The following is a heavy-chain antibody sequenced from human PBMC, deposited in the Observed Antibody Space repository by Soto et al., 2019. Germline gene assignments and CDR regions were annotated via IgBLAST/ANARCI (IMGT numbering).Heavy chain of an antibody. J-gene: IGHJ4*02. CDR1: GFTFSRYW. Sequence: ESGGGLVQPGGSLRLSCAASGFTSGFTFSRYWMSWVRQAPGKGLEWVANIKQDGGEKYYVDSVKGRFTISRDNAKNSLYLQMNSLRAEDTAVYYCASGRIVGATRPIGLDYWGQGTLVTVSS. CDR3: ASGRIVGATRPIGLDY. V-gene: IGHV3-7*01. D-gene: IGHD1-26*01. CDR2: IKQDGGEK.